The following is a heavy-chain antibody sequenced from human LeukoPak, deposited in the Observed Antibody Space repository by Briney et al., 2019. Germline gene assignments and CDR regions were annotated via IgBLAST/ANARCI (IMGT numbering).Heavy chain of an antibody. Sequence: SETLSLTWTVAGGSISSYYWSWIRQPPGKGLEWIGYIYYSGSTNYNPSLKSRVTISVDTSKNQFSLKLSSVTAADTAVYYCARQTAMVRYTDAFDIWGQGTMVTVSS. CDR1: GGSISSYY. D-gene: IGHD5-18*01. CDR2: IYYSGST. V-gene: IGHV4-59*08. J-gene: IGHJ3*02. CDR3: ARQTAMVRYTDAFDI.